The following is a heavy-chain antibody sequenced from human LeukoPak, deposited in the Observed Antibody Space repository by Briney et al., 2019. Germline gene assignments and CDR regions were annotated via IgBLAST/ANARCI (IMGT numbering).Heavy chain of an antibody. CDR1: GGSFSDYF. D-gene: IGHD2-2*01. Sequence: SETLSLTCAVYGGSFSDYFWGWIRQPPGKGLEWIGEINHSGRTYYNPSLKSRVTISVDTSKNQFSLNLSPVTAADTAVYYGARDVVVVPAAIHYGMDVWGQGTTVTVSS. V-gene: IGHV4-34*01. CDR2: INHSGRT. CDR3: ARDVVVVPAAIHYGMDV. J-gene: IGHJ6*02.